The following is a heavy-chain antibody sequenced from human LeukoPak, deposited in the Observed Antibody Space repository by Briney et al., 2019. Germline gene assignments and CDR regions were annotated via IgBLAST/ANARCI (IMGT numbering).Heavy chain of an antibody. Sequence: GGSLRLSCAASGFTFSSYSMNWVRQAPGRGLEWVSYIGSSSSPIYYADSVKGRFTISRDNAKNSLYLQMNSLRDEDTAVYYCARNRYFAFDIRGQGTMVTVSS. J-gene: IGHJ3*02. CDR1: GFTFSSYS. CDR2: IGSSSSPI. V-gene: IGHV3-48*02. CDR3: ARNRYFAFDI. D-gene: IGHD3-9*01.